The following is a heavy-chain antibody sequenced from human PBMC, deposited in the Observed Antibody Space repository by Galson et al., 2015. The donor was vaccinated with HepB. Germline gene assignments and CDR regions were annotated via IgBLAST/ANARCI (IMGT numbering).Heavy chain of an antibody. CDR1: GYIFTAHY. J-gene: IGHJ5*02. Sequence: SVKVSCKASGYIFTAHYIHWVRVAPGPGLEWMGRINPKTGDTFYARKFRGRVTMTRDPSIDTAYLKLTGLTYDDTATFYCARSFDLEGLCRGGYCYSGNWFDPWGQGTLVIVSS. V-gene: IGHV1-2*06. CDR3: ARSFDLEGLCRGGYCYSGNWFDP. D-gene: IGHD2-21*01. CDR2: INPKTGDT.